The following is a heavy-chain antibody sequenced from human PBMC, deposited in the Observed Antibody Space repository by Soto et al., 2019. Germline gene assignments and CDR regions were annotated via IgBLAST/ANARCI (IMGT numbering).Heavy chain of an antibody. CDR1: GFTFSSYG. J-gene: IGHJ1*01. CDR3: ARGFEILTGLYFQH. CDR2: IWYDGSNK. Sequence: GGSLRLSCAASGFTFSSYGMHWVRQAPGKGLEWVAVIWYDGSNKYYADSVKGRFTISRDNSKNTLYLQMNSLRAEDTAVYYCARGFEILTGLYFQHWGQGTPVTVSS. D-gene: IGHD3-9*01. V-gene: IGHV3-33*01.